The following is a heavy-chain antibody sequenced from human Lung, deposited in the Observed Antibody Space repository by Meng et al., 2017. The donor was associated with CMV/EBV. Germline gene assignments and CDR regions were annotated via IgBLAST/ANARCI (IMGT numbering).Heavy chain of an antibody. CDR3: ARHHLKPGVEDLPAYDI. Sequence: SXTXSLXCTLSGDSTISTHYYWGWIRQPPGMGLAWFGTIYYSGTTYYNPSLKSRVTTSVDTYKNQFSLKVSSVTAADTAVYYCARHHLKPGVEDLPAYDIGXEGTXVTVSS. CDR1: GDSTISTHYY. J-gene: IGHJ3*02. CDR2: IYYSGTT. D-gene: IGHD2-8*01. V-gene: IGHV4-39*01.